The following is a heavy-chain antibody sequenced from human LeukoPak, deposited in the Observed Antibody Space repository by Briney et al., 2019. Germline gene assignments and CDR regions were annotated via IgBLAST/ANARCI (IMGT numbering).Heavy chain of an antibody. Sequence: ASVKVSCKASGGTFSSYAISWVRQAPGQGLEWMGGIIPIFGTANYAQKFQGRVTITADKSTSTAYMELSSLRSEDTAVYYCARREVKAAPDDYYYYGMDVWGKGTTVTVSS. V-gene: IGHV1-69*06. CDR2: IIPIFGTA. CDR3: ARREVKAAPDDYYYYGMDV. J-gene: IGHJ6*04. CDR1: GGTFSSYA. D-gene: IGHD6-13*01.